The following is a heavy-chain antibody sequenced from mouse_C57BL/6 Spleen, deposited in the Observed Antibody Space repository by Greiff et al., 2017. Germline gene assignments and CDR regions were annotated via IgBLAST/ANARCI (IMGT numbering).Heavy chain of an antibody. CDR3: AKRRDGSSLYYAMDY. CDR2: IWRGGSP. V-gene: IGHV2-5*01. J-gene: IGHJ4*01. CDR1: GFSLPSYG. Sequence: VKLVESGPGLVQPSQSLSITCTVSGFSLPSYGVHWVRQSPGKGLEWLGVIWRGGSPDYNAAFMSRLSITKDNSKSQVFFKMNSLQADDTAIYYCAKRRDGSSLYYAMDYWGQGTSVTVSS. D-gene: IGHD1-1*01.